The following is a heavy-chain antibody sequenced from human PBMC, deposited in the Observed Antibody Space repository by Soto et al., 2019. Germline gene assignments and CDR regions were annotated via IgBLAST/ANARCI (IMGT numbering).Heavy chain of an antibody. J-gene: IGHJ6*02. CDR3: ARVYSSSWYGASYYYYYGMDV. V-gene: IGHV3-33*08. Sequence: GGSLRLSCAASGFTFSSYGMHWVRQAPGKGLEWVAVIWYDGSNKYYADSVKGRFTISRDNSKNTLYLQMNSLRAEDTAVYYCARVYSSSWYGASYYYYYGMDVWGQGTTVTVSS. CDR1: GFTFSSYG. D-gene: IGHD6-13*01. CDR2: IWYDGSNK.